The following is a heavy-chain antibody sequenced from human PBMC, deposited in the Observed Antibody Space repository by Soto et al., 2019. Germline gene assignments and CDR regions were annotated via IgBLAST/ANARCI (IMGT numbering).Heavy chain of an antibody. Sequence: QVQLQQWGAGLLKPSETLSLTCAVYGGSFSGYYWSWIRQPPGKGLEWIGEINHSGSTNYNPSLTSRVTISVDTSKIQFSLKLSSVTAADTAVYYCARGGYMVRGAGYFDLWGRGTLVTVSS. CDR1: GGSFSGYY. J-gene: IGHJ2*01. V-gene: IGHV4-34*01. CDR3: ARGGYMVRGAGYFDL. CDR2: INHSGST. D-gene: IGHD3-10*01.